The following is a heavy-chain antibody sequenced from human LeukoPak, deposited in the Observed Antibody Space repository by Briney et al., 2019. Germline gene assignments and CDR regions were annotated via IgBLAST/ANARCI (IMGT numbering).Heavy chain of an antibody. CDR3: ARDWEIAAAGTGWFDP. CDR1: GFTFSSYS. D-gene: IGHD6-13*01. J-gene: IGHJ5*02. V-gene: IGHV3-23*01. Sequence: SGGSLRLSCAASGFTFSSYSMNWVRQAPGKGLEWVSAISGSGGSTYYADSVKGRFTISRDTAKNTLYLQMNSLRAEDTAVYYCARDWEIAAAGTGWFDPWGQGTLVTVSS. CDR2: ISGSGGST.